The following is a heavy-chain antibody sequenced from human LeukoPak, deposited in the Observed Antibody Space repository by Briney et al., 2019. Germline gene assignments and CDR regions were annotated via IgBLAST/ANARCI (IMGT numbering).Heavy chain of an antibody. V-gene: IGHV4-59*01. J-gene: IGHJ4*02. Sequence: SETLSLSCAVSGDSISHYYWSWIRQPPGRGLEWIGCAFYTGSTNYNPSLKSRVTISIDTSKSQFSLRLTSVTAADTAIYYCASVSHCTTSSCFDYWGRGTLVTVSS. CDR1: GDSISHYY. CDR3: ASVSHCTTSSCFDY. D-gene: IGHD2-2*01. CDR2: AFYTGST.